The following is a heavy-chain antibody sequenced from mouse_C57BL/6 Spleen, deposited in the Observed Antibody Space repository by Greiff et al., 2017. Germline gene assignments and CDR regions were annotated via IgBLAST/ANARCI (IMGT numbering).Heavy chain of an antibody. CDR1: GFTFSSYG. Sequence: EVKLVESGGDLVKPGGSLKLSCAASGFTFSSYGMSWVRQTPDKRLEWVATISSGGSYTYYPDSVRGRFTISRDNAKNTLYLQMSSLKSEDTAMYYCASGDQYYFDYWGQGTTLTGSS. CDR3: ASGDQYYFDY. CDR2: ISSGGSYT. V-gene: IGHV5-6*01. J-gene: IGHJ2*01.